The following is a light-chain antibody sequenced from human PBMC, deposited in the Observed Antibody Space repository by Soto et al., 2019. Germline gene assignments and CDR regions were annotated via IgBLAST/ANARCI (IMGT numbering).Light chain of an antibody. J-gene: IGKJ1*01. CDR1: QSVTSLH. Sequence: EIVWTQSPGTLSFSPVQRSTLACMASQSVTSLHLAWYQQRPGQAPRLLIFGASSRATGIPDKFSGSGSGTDFTLTISRLEPDDFAVYYCQNYGSSSWKFGQGNTVAIK. CDR2: GAS. CDR3: QNYGSSSWK. V-gene: IGKV3-20*01.